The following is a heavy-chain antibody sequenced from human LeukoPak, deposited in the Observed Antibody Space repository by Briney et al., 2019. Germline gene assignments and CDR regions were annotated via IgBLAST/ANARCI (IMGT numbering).Heavy chain of an antibody. CDR3: AKDQGYSYYYLDY. CDR2: INGNGAST. CDR1: GFTFNNHA. V-gene: IGHV3-23*01. Sequence: GGSLRLPCAGSGFTFNNHAMSWVRQAPGKGLDWFSGINGNGASTYYSDSVKGRFTISRDNSKNTLYLQMSSLRAEDTAIYYCAKDQGYSYYYLDYWGQGTLVTVSS. J-gene: IGHJ4*02. D-gene: IGHD5-18*01.